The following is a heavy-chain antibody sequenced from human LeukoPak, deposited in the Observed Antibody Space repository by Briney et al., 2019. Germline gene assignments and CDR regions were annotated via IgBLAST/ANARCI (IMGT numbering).Heavy chain of an antibody. CDR1: GFTFSSYA. D-gene: IGHD2-15*01. V-gene: IGHV3-30*04. Sequence: GGSLRLSCAASGFTFSSYAMHWVRQAPGKGLEWVAVISYDGSNKYYADSVKGRFTISRDNSKNTLYLQMNSLRAEDTAVYYCAREGIYCSGGSCYQLGGAFDIWGQGTMVIVSS. CDR2: ISYDGSNK. J-gene: IGHJ3*02. CDR3: AREGIYCSGGSCYQLGGAFDI.